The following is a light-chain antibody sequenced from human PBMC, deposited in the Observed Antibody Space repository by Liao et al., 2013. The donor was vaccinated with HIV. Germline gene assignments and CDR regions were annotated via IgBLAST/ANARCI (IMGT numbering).Light chain of an antibody. CDR1: NIGSKS. V-gene: IGLV3-21*04. J-gene: IGLJ2*01. Sequence: SYVLTQPPSVSVAPGKTARITCGGNNIGSKSVHWYLQKPGQAPVVVIYYDSDRPSGIPERFSGSNSGNMATLTISRVEAGDEADYYCQLWDTSSDHVVFGGGTKLTVL. CDR2: YDS. CDR3: QLWDTSSDHVV.